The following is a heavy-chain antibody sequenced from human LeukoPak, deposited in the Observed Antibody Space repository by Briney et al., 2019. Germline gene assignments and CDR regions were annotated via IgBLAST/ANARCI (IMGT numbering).Heavy chain of an antibody. D-gene: IGHD2-21*02. CDR3: ARDTHIVVVTAIGDAFDI. CDR1: GFTFSSYW. Sequence: GGSLRLSCAASGFTFSSYWKSWVRRAPGKGLEWVANIKQDGSEKYYVDSVKGRFTISRDNAKNSLYLQMNSLRAEDTAVYYCARDTHIVVVTAIGDAFDIWGQGTMVTVSS. V-gene: IGHV3-7*01. J-gene: IGHJ3*02. CDR2: IKQDGSEK.